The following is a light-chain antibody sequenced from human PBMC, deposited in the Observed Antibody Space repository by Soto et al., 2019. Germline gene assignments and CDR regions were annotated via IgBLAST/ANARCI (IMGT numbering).Light chain of an antibody. CDR3: QQYGSSPCT. Sequence: ESVLTQSPGTLSLSPGERATLSCRASQSVYRNYLARYQQKPGQAPRRLIYATSSRATDVPDRFSGSGSGTDFTLTISRLEPEDFAVYYCQQYGSSPCTFGQGTKVDIK. V-gene: IGKV3-20*01. J-gene: IGKJ1*01. CDR2: ATS. CDR1: QSVYRNY.